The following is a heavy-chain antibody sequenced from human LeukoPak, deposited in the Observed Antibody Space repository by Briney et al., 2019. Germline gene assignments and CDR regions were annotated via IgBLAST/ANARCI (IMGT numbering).Heavy chain of an antibody. CDR2: IYYSGST. CDR3: TRGPDNWNSFFDY. D-gene: IGHD1-20*01. J-gene: IGHJ4*02. CDR1: GGSISSYY. V-gene: IGHV4-59*01. Sequence: SETLSLTCTVSGGSISSYYWSWIRQPPGKGLEWIRYIYYSGSTNYNPSLKSRVTISVDTSKNQFSLKLSSVSAADTAVYYCTRGPDNWNSFFDYWGQGTLVTVSS.